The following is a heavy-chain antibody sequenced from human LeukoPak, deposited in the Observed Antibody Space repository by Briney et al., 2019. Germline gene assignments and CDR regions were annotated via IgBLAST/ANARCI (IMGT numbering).Heavy chain of an antibody. CDR1: GFKFSDHY. CDR3: ARDQPGSGWYPNFDY. J-gene: IGHJ4*02. CDR2: SRNKASSYAT. Sequence: GGSLRLSCAASGFKFSDHYIDWVRQAPGKGLEWVGRSRNKASSYATEYAASVEGRFTISRDVSESSLYLQMNSLRAEDTAVYYCARDQPGSGWYPNFDYWGQGTLVTVSS. D-gene: IGHD6-19*01. V-gene: IGHV3-72*01.